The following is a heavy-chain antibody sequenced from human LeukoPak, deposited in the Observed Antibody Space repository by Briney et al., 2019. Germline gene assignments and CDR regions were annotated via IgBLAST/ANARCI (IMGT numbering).Heavy chain of an antibody. CDR3: AKDSKDFWSGYYFGGGTDY. Sequence: GGSLRLSCAASGFTFSSYAMSWVRQAPGKGLEWVSAISCSGGSTYYADSLKGRFTISRDNSKNTLYLQMNSLRAEDTAVYYCAKDSKDFWSGYYFGGGTDYWGQGTLVTVSS. CDR1: GFTFSSYA. J-gene: IGHJ4*02. V-gene: IGHV3-23*01. D-gene: IGHD3-3*01. CDR2: ISCSGGST.